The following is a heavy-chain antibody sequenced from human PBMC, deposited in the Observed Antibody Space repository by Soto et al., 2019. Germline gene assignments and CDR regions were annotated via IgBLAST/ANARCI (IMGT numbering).Heavy chain of an antibody. J-gene: IGHJ5*02. CDR3: ASDTSAARTWWFDP. Sequence: QVQLVQSGAEVKKPGASVKVSCKASGYTFTSYDINWVRQATGQGLEWMGWMNPNSGNTGYAQKFPASAPMTTNTSISTAYMELSSLRSEATAVYYCASDTSAARTWWFDPWGQGTLVTVSS. CDR1: GYTFTSYD. CDR2: MNPNSGNT. V-gene: IGHV1-8*01. D-gene: IGHD6-13*01.